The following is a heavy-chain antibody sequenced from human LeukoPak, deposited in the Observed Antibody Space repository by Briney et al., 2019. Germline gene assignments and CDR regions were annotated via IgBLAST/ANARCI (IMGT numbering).Heavy chain of an antibody. Sequence: GGSLRLSCAASGFTLSDYYMSWICQAPGKGVEWVSYISSSSSYTNYSDSVKGRFTISRDNAKNSLYLQMNSLRAEDTAVYYCARRAVRPQPAYFDYWGQGTLVTVSS. CDR1: GFTLSDYY. CDR2: ISSSSSYT. D-gene: IGHD1-1*01. J-gene: IGHJ4*02. CDR3: ARRAVRPQPAYFDY. V-gene: IGHV3-11*03.